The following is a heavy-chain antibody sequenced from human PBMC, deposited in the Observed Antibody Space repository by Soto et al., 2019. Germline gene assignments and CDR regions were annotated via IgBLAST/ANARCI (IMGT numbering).Heavy chain of an antibody. Sequence: EESLTSFCQDSGYRFTSYWIVWVLQMPGKGLECMGTIYAGDSYTRYSPSFQGQVTISADKCISTAYLQWRSLKASDTPMYYCARHEPYYAFWSGYYTSGTNWFDPWGKGNLVTAPQ. V-gene: IGHV5-51*01. CDR1: GYRFTSYW. D-gene: IGHD3-3*01. CDR3: ARHEPYYAFWSGYYTSGTNWFDP. CDR2: IYAGDSYT. J-gene: IGHJ5*02.